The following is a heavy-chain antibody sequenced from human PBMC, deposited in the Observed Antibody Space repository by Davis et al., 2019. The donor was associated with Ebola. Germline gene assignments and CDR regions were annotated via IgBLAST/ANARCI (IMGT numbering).Heavy chain of an antibody. D-gene: IGHD3-3*01. Sequence: GESLKISCAASGFTFSSYAMSWVRQAPGKGLEWVSVIYSGGSTYYADSVKGRFTISRDNSKNTLYLQMNSLRAEDTAVYYCAREIRIKLRFLEWFDPWGQGTLVTVSS. CDR1: GFTFSSYA. CDR3: AREIRIKLRFLEWFDP. J-gene: IGHJ5*02. CDR2: IYSGGST. V-gene: IGHV3-53*01.